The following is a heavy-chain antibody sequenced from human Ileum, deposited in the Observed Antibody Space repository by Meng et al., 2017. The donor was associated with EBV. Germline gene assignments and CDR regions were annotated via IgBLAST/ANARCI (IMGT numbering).Heavy chain of an antibody. J-gene: IGHJ4*02. Sequence: ESGQGLVNPSEPLSLTCTVSGGSISSSSYYWGWIRQPPGKGLEWIGSIYYSGSTYYNPSLKSRVTISVDTSKNQFSLKLSSVTAADTAVYYCARELMYCSGGSCYPFDYWGQGTLVTVSS. CDR3: ARELMYCSGGSCYPFDY. CDR2: IYYSGST. CDR1: GGSISSSSYY. D-gene: IGHD2-15*01. V-gene: IGHV4-39*07.